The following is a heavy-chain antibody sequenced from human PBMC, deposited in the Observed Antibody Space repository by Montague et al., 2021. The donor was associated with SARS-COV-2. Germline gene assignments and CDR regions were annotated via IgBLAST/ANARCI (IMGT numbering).Heavy chain of an antibody. CDR1: GGSISSYY. CDR2: IYSSGST. V-gene: IGHV4-4*07. Sequence: SETLSLTCTVSGGSISSYYWSWIRQPAGKGLEWIGRIYSSGSTNYNPSLKSRVTISVDTSKNQFSLKLSSVTAADTAVYYCARVGVITTWFYFDYWGQGTLVTVSS. J-gene: IGHJ4*02. CDR3: ARVGVITTWFYFDY. D-gene: IGHD3-22*01.